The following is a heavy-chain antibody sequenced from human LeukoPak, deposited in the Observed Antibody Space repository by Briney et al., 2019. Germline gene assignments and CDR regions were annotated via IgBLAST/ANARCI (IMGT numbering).Heavy chain of an antibody. V-gene: IGHV3-23*01. J-gene: IGHJ4*02. CDR2: ISGSGDST. CDR1: GFTFSSSA. D-gene: IGHD6-13*01. CDR3: AKTRPLDSSSWSHGDY. Sequence: GGSLRLSCAASGFTFSSSAMSWVRQAPGKRLEWVSAISGSGDSTYYGDSVKGRFTISRDNSKNTLYLQMNSLRAEDTAVYYCAKTRPLDSSSWSHGDYWGQGTLVTVSS.